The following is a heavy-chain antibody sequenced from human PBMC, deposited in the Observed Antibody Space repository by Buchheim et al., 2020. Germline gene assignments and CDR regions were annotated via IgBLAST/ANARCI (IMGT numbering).Heavy chain of an antibody. Sequence: QLQLQESGPGLVKPSGTLSLTCTVSGGSISSSNYYWGWIRQPPGKGLEWIGSIYYSGSTYYNPSLKSRVTISVDTSKNQFSLKLSSVTAADTAVYYCASYSSTWAYYYYGMDVWGQGTT. D-gene: IGHD6-13*01. CDR3: ASYSSTWAYYYYGMDV. J-gene: IGHJ6*02. CDR2: IYYSGST. V-gene: IGHV4-39*07. CDR1: GGSISSSNYY.